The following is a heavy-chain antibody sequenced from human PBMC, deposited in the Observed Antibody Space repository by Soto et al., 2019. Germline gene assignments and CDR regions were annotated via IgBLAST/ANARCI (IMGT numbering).Heavy chain of an antibody. J-gene: IGHJ3*02. Sequence: PGGSLRLSCAASRFTFTSHWMHWFRQAPGKGLVWVSRIDSDESNTNYADSVKGRFTISRDNVKNTLYLQMNSLRAEDTAIYYCARSLGSKNAFDIWGPGTKVTVS. D-gene: IGHD3-16*01. CDR2: IDSDESNT. CDR1: RFTFTSHW. CDR3: ARSLGSKNAFDI. V-gene: IGHV3-74*01.